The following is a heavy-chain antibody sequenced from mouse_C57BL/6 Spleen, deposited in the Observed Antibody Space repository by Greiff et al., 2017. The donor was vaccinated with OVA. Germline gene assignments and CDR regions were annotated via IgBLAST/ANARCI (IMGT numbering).Heavy chain of an antibody. CDR2: INPNNGGT. CDR1: GYTFTDYN. CDR3: ARWGYGNSPYAMDY. Sequence: EVQVVESGPELVKPGASVKIPCKASGYTFTDYNMDWVKQSHGKSLEWIGDINPNNGGTIYNQKFKGKATLTVDKSSSTAYMELRSLTSEDTAVYYCARWGYGNSPYAMDYWGQGTSVTVSS. V-gene: IGHV1-18*01. J-gene: IGHJ4*01. D-gene: IGHD2-1*01.